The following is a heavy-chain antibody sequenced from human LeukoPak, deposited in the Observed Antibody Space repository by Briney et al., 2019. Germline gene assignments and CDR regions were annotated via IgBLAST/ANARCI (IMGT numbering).Heavy chain of an antibody. CDR2: ISSSGSTI. CDR3: VRDQGGAVSY. Sequence: GGSLRLSCAASGVTFSSYEMNWGRQAPGKGLEWVSYISSSGSTIYYADSVKGRFIISRDNAKNSMFLQMNSLRAEDTAVYYCVRDQGGAVSYWGQGTLVTVSS. J-gene: IGHJ4*02. V-gene: IGHV3-48*03. D-gene: IGHD3-16*01. CDR1: GVTFSSYE.